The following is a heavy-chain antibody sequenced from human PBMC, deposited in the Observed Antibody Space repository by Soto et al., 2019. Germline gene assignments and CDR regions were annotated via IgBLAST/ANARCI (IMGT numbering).Heavy chain of an antibody. Sequence: PGGSLRLSCAASGFTFSSYWMHWVRQAPEKGLMWVSHINSDGSSTTYADSVKGRFTISRDNAKNTLFLQMNSLRADDTAVYYCVRDDVGVGIHSWGLGTLVTVSS. CDR1: GFTFSSYW. CDR3: VRDDVGVGIHS. V-gene: IGHV3-74*01. CDR2: INSDGSST. J-gene: IGHJ4*02. D-gene: IGHD1-26*01.